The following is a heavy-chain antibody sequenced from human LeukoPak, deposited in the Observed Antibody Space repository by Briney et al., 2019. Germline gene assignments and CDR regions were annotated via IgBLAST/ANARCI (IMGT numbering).Heavy chain of an antibody. Sequence: GGSLRLSCAASGFTFSNYAMGWVRQAPGKGLEWVSAINGGGGSTYYTDTVKGRFTISRDNSKNTLYLQMNSLRAEDTAVYYCAKGSRIAAGYAGLFDYWGQGTLVTVSS. CDR3: AKGSRIAAGYAGLFDY. D-gene: IGHD6-13*01. J-gene: IGHJ4*02. CDR1: GFTFSNYA. V-gene: IGHV3-23*01. CDR2: INGGGGST.